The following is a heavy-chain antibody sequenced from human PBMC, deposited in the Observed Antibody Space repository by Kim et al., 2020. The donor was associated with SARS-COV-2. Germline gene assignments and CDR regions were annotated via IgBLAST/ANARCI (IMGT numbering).Heavy chain of an antibody. Sequence: SETLSLTCTVSGGSISSYYWSWIRQPPGKGLEWIGYIYYSGSTNYNPSLKSRVTISVDTSKNQFSLKLSSVTAADTAVYYCARVNGGPYYYYGMDVWGQGTTVTVSS. J-gene: IGHJ6*02. V-gene: IGHV4-59*01. CDR3: ARVNGGPYYYYGMDV. CDR2: IYYSGST. D-gene: IGHD2-15*01. CDR1: GGSISSYY.